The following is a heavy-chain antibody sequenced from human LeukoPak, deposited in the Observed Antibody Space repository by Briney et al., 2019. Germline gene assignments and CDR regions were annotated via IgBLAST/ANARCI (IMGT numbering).Heavy chain of an antibody. Sequence: GGSLRLSCAASGFNFSSYEMNWVRQAPGKGLEWVSYISGGDGNIYSADSVKGRFTISRDNAKSSLYLQMNSLRAEDTAVFYCARALPVAGSVFFDSWGQETLVTVSS. J-gene: IGHJ4*02. CDR2: ISGGDGNI. CDR3: ARALPVAGSVFFDS. D-gene: IGHD6-19*01. CDR1: GFNFSSYE. V-gene: IGHV3-48*03.